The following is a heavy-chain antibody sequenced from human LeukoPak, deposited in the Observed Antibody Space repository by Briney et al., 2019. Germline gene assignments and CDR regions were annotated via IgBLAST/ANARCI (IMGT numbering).Heavy chain of an antibody. CDR1: GFKFDDYA. CDR3: AREIPGRIAADC. D-gene: IGHD2-15*01. J-gene: IGHJ4*02. CDR2: INWNSGFI. V-gene: IGHV3-9*01. Sequence: GGSLRLSCAASGFKFDDYAMHWVRQTPGKGLEWVASINWNSGFIDYGDSVKGRFTVSRDNAKNSLFLQMNRLRGEDTAIYFCAREIPGRIAADCWGQGTLVTVSS.